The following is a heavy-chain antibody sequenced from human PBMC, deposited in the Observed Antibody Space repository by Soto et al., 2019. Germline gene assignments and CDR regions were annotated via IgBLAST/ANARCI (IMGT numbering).Heavy chain of an antibody. CDR3: TRDRNYDNVTGYPFTGMDV. D-gene: IGHD3-9*01. CDR2: ISTFGSYI. V-gene: IGHV3-21*06. J-gene: IGHJ6*02. CDR1: GFTFSSHS. Sequence: GGSLRLSCAASGFTFSSHSLNWVRLAPGKGLEWVSSISTFGSYIYYADSVKGRFTISRDNANNLLLLNMNSVKGEDTAVYYCTRDRNYDNVTGYPFTGMDVWGLGTTVTVSS.